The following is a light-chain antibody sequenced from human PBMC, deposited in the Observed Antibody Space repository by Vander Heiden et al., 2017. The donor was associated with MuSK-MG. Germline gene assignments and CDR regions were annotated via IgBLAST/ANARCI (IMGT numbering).Light chain of an antibody. V-gene: IGLV3-21*02. CDR2: DDN. J-gene: IGLJ2*01. Sequence: YVLTPPPSVSVAPGQTATISCGGSNIGTKSVHWYQQRPGQAPVLVVYDDNDRPSGIPERISGSSSGNTATLTISRVEAGDEADYYCQVWDRSTDHSVVFGGGTKLTVL. CDR1: NIGTKS. CDR3: QVWDRSTDHSVV.